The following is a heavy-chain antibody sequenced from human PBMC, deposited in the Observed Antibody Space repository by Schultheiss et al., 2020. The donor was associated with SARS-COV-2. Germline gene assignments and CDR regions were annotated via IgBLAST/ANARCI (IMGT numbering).Heavy chain of an antibody. J-gene: IGHJ5*02. CDR3: ARDWVTYGDYEWFDP. CDR1: GYSFTSYG. D-gene: IGHD4-17*01. Sequence: ASVKVSCQASGYSFTSYGIIWVRQAPGQGLEWMGWISAYNGNTNYAQKLQGRVTMTTDTSTSTAYMELRSLRSDDTAVYYCARDWVTYGDYEWFDPWGQGTLVTVSS. V-gene: IGHV1-18*01. CDR2: ISAYNGNT.